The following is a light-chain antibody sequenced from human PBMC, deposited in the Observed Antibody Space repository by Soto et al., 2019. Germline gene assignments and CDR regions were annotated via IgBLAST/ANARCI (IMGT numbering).Light chain of an antibody. CDR1: SSDVGGYNY. V-gene: IGLV2-14*01. J-gene: IGLJ1*01. CDR3: GSYTSSSAYYV. Sequence: QSALTQPASVSGSPGQSITISCTGTSSDVGGYNYVSWYQQHPGKAPKLLIYEVSNRPSGISNRFSGSKSGDTASLTISGLQAEDGADYHCGSYTSSSAYYVFGTGTKLTVL. CDR2: EVS.